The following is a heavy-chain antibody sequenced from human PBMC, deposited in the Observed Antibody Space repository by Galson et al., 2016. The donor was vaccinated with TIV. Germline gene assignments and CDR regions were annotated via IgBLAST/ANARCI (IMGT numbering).Heavy chain of an antibody. J-gene: IGHJ3*01. Sequence: PALVKPTQTLTLTCTFSGFSLSTNGLRVSWIRQPPGKALEWLTRIEGADDKFYSASLKTRLTISKDNSKNQVVLTMTNMDPVDTATYYCARMPFCSGNWCYLREAFDVWGQGTMVTVSS. V-gene: IGHV2-70*04. D-gene: IGHD4-23*01. CDR1: GFSLSTNGLR. CDR2: IEGADDK. CDR3: ARMPFCSGNWCYLREAFDV.